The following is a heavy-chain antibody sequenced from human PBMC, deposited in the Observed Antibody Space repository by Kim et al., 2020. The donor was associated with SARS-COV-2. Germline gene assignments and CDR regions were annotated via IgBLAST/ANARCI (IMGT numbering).Heavy chain of an antibody. CDR2: INPNSGST. CDR3: ASQLRITMIVVVHYAFDI. D-gene: IGHD3-22*01. Sequence: ASVKVSCKASGYTFTGYYMHWVRQAPGQGLEWMGRINPNSGSTNYAQKFQGKVTMTRDTSISTAYKELSRLRSDDTAVYYCASQLRITMIVVVHYAFDIWGQGTMVTVS. J-gene: IGHJ3*02. V-gene: IGHV1-2*02. CDR1: GYTFTGYY.